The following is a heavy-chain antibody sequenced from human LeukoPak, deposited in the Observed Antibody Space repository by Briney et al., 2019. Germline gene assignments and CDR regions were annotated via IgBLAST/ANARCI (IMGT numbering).Heavy chain of an antibody. CDR3: ARGYSSTDTANWFDP. CDR2: INHSGST. V-gene: IGHV4-34*01. CDR1: GGSFSGYY. J-gene: IGHJ5*02. D-gene: IGHD6-13*01. Sequence: PSETLSLTCAVYGGSFSGYYWSWIRQPPGKGLGWIGEINHSGSTNYNPSLKSRVTISVDTSKDQFSLKLSSVTAADTAVYYCARGYSSTDTANWFDPWGQGTLVTVSS.